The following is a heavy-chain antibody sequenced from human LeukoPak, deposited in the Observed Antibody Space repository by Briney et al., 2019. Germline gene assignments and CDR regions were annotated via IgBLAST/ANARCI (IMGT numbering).Heavy chain of an antibody. CDR2: INHSGST. D-gene: IGHD2-2*01. V-gene: IGHV4-34*01. J-gene: IGHJ4*02. CDR3: ARVGVVPAAHFDY. CDR1: GGSFSGYY. Sequence: SETLSLTCAVYGGSFSGYYWSWIRQPPGRGLEWIGEINHSGSTNYNPSLKSRVTISVDTSKNQFSLKLSSVTAADTAVYYCARVGVVPAAHFDYWGQGTLVTVSS.